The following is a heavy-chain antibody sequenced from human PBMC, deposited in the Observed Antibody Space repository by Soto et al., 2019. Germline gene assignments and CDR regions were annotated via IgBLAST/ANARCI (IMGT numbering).Heavy chain of an antibody. J-gene: IGHJ4*02. CDR1: GFTFSSYG. CDR3: ARMGVYCTNGVCYTRNALDY. D-gene: IGHD2-8*01. Sequence: QVQLVESGGGVVQPGRSLRLSCAASGFTFSSYGMHWVRQAPGKGLEWVAVIWYDGSNRYYADSVKGRFTISRDNSKNTLNLQMNSLRAEDTAVYYCARMGVYCTNGVCYTRNALDYWGQGTLVTVSS. CDR2: IWYDGSNR. V-gene: IGHV3-33*01.